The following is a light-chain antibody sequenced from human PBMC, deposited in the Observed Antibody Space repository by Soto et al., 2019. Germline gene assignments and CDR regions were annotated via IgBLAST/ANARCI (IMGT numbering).Light chain of an antibody. CDR2: DAS. J-gene: IGKJ4*01. V-gene: IGKV3-11*01. Sequence: EIVLTQPPATLSLSPGERATLPCRASQSVSSYLAWYQQKPGQAPRLLIYDASNRATGIPARFSGSGSGTDFTLTISSLEPEDFAVYYCQQRSNWPPTFGGGTKVDI. CDR3: QQRSNWPPT. CDR1: QSVSSY.